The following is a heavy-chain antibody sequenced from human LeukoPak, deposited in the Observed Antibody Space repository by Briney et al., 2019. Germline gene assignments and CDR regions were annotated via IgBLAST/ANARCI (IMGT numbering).Heavy chain of an antibody. D-gene: IGHD6-19*01. CDR3: GRLSGWYWLDN. CDR1: GYTFRSYA. V-gene: IGHV3-64*01. CDR2: ISSDGRIT. J-gene: IGHJ4*02. Sequence: GGSLRLSCAASGYTFRSYAMQWVRQAPGKGLESVSAISSDGRITHYANSVKGRFTISRDNSKNTLYLQMGSLRADDMAMYYCGRLSGWYWLDNWGQGTLVTVSS.